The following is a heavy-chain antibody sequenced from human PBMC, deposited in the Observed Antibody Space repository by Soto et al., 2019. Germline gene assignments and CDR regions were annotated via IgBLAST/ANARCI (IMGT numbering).Heavy chain of an antibody. CDR1: GYPFTKYD. CDR3: ARSPPRVEKNNYAGGWFDP. J-gene: IGHJ5*02. V-gene: IGHV1-8*01. CDR2: INPYSGNT. D-gene: IGHD4-4*01. Sequence: QVQLVQSGAEVKKPGASVKVSCKASGYPFTKYDINWVRQATGQGLEWMGWINPYSGNTGYSQKFQGRVTMTRNTSISRAYMELSSLRFDDTAVYYCARSPPRVEKNNYAGGWFDPWGQGTLVTVSS.